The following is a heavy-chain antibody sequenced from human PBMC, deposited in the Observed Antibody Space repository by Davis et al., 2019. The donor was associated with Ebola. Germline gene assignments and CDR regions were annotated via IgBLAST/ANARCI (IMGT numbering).Heavy chain of an antibody. J-gene: IGHJ4*02. Sequence: GGSLRLSCAASGFTFSSYAMSWVRQASGKGLEWVGRIRSKANSYATAYAASVKGRFTISRDDSKNTAYLQMNSLKTEDTAVYYCSGSGRGAVDYWGQGTLVTVSS. V-gene: IGHV3-73*01. CDR3: SGSGRGAVDY. D-gene: IGHD3-10*01. CDR1: GFTFSSYA. CDR2: IRSKANSYAT.